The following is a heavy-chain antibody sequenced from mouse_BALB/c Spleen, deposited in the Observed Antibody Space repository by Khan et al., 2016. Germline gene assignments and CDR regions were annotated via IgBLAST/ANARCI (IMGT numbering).Heavy chain of an antibody. CDR2: IYPGNVNT. Sequence: QVQLQQSGPELVKPGASVRISCKASGYTFTSYYIHWVKQRPGQGLEWIGWIYPGNVNTKYNEKFKGKATLTADKSSSTAYMQLSSLTSEDSAVYFCARERGYGNYEAMDYWGQGTSVTVSS. J-gene: IGHJ4*01. CDR1: GYTFTSYY. D-gene: IGHD2-1*01. CDR3: ARERGYGNYEAMDY. V-gene: IGHV1S56*01.